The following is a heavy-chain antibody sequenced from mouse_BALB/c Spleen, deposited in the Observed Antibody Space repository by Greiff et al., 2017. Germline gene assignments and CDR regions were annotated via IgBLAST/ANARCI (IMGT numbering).Heavy chain of an antibody. J-gene: IGHJ2*01. V-gene: IGHV1-87*01. CDR3: ARRGLVYYFAR. CDR1: GYTFTSYW. Sequence: SGAELARPGASGKLSCKASGYTFTSYWMQWVKQRPGQGLEWIGAIYPGDGDTRYTQKFKGKATLTADKSPSTAYMKLSSLASEDSAVYYCARRGLVYYFARWGKGTTHTV. CDR2: IYPGDGDT. D-gene: IGHD3-3*01.